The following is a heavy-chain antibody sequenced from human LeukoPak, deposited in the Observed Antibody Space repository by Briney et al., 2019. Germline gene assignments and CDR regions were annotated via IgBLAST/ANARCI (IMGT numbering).Heavy chain of an antibody. D-gene: IGHD3-16*01. CDR2: IGTAGDT. J-gene: IGHJ6*04. Sequence: GGSLRLSCAASGFTFSSYDMHWVRQATGKGLEWVSAIGTAGDTYYPGSVKGRFTISRENAKNSLYLQMNSLRAGDTAVYYCARFGRERPAFDVWGKGTTVTVSS. CDR1: GFTFSSYD. CDR3: ARFGRERPAFDV. V-gene: IGHV3-13*01.